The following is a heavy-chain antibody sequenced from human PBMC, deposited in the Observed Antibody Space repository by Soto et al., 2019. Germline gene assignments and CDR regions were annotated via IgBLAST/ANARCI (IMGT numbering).Heavy chain of an antibody. CDR3: ARVVGQLLYYFDY. CDR1: GGSISRGDYY. D-gene: IGHD2-2*01. V-gene: IGHV4-30-4*01. Sequence: QVQLQESGPGLVKPSQTLSLTCTVSGGSISRGDYYWSWIRQPPGKGLEWIGYIYYSGSTYYNPSLKSRVTISVDTSKNQFSLKLSSVTAADTAVYYGARVVGQLLYYFDYWGQGTLVTVSS. J-gene: IGHJ4*02. CDR2: IYYSGST.